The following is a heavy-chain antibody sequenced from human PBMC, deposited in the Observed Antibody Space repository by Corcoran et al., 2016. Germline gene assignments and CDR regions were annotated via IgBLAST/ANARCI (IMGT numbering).Heavy chain of an antibody. J-gene: IGHJ6*02. CDR1: GFTFSGSA. D-gene: IGHD3-3*01. V-gene: IGHV3-73*02. CDR2: IRSKANSYAT. CDR3: TSGGLWSGYPKTYYDGMDV. Sequence: EVQLVESGGGLVQPGGSLKLSCAASGFTFSGSAMHWVRQASGKGLEWVGRIRSKANSYATAYAASVKGRFTISRDDSKNTAYLQMNSLKTEDTAVYSCTSGGLWSGYPKTYYDGMDVWGQWTTVTVS.